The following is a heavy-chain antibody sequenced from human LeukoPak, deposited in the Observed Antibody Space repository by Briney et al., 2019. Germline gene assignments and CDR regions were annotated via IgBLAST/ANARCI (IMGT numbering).Heavy chain of an antibody. Sequence: GGSLRLSCEASGFTFSSHGMNWVRQAPGKGLEWVTGIWYDGSKKLYTDSVKGRFTISRDNSKNTLYLQMNSLRAEDTAVYYCARVAVCSGGSCYPTFDYWGQGTLVTVSS. CDR2: IWYDGSKK. J-gene: IGHJ4*02. CDR1: GFTFSSHG. D-gene: IGHD2-15*01. CDR3: ARVAVCSGGSCYPTFDY. V-gene: IGHV3-33*01.